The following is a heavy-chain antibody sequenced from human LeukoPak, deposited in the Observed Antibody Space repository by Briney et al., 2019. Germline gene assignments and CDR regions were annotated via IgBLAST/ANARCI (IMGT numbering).Heavy chain of an antibody. CDR3: ARGLDRSKTGY. D-gene: IGHD3-22*01. CDR2: FSDNEGI. Sequence: PSETLSLTCCVYSESFSGGYWSWIRQPPGKGQDWIGEFSDNEGIKYSPSLKSRVTISVDTSKNQFSLKLTSVTAADTAVYYCARGLDRSKTGYWGQGSLVTVST. CDR1: SESFSGGY. V-gene: IGHV4-34*01. J-gene: IGHJ4*02.